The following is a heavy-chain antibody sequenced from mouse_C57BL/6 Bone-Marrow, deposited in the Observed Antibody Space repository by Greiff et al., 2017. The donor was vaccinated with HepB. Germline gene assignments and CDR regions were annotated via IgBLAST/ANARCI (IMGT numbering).Heavy chain of an antibody. J-gene: IGHJ1*03. Sequence: QVQLQQPGAELVKPGASVKLSCKASGYTFTSYWLQWVKQRPGQGLAWIVEIDPSASYTNYNQKFKGKATVTVDTSSSTAYMQLSSLTSEDSAVYYCVRSLVILWGYFDFWGTGTTVTVSS. V-gene: IGHV1-50*01. D-gene: IGHD2-5*01. CDR3: VRSLVILWGYFDF. CDR2: IDPSASYT. CDR1: GYTFTSYW.